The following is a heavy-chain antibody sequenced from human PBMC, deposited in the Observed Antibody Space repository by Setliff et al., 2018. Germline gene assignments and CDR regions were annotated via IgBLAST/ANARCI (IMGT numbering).Heavy chain of an antibody. Sequence: PSETLSLTCSVSGGSISSSYWTWIRQPPGKGLEWIGYIYSSGSSNYNPSLKSRVTISVDTSKNQFSLRLSSVTAADTAVYCCARAAKYDSSGYYGFWFDPWGQGNLVTVSS. CDR3: ARAAKYDSSGYYGFWFDP. D-gene: IGHD3-22*01. J-gene: IGHJ5*02. CDR1: GGSISSSY. V-gene: IGHV4-59*01. CDR2: IYSSGSS.